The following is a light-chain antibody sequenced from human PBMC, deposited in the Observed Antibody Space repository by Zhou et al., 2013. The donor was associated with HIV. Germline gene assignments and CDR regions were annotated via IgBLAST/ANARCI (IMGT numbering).Light chain of an antibody. V-gene: IGKV3-15*01. CDR2: DTS. CDR3: QQYDTWPS. Sequence: EVVMTQSPRTLSVSPGERVTLSCRASQNVFSNLAWYQQKPGQAPSLLIYDTSTRATGVPARFSGSGSGRDFTLTISGLQPDDFALYYCQQYDTWPSFGQGTKLQIK. J-gene: IGKJ2*01. CDR1: QNVFSN.